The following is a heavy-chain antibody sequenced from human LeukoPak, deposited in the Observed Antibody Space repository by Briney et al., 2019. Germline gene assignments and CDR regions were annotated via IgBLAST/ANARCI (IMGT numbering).Heavy chain of an antibody. CDR3: ARFRLFNWFDP. D-gene: IGHD6-25*01. CDR2: INQDGSEK. V-gene: IGHV3-7*01. Sequence: GGSPRLSCAASRFIFSNYWMSWVRQAPGKGLEWVANINQDGSEKYYMDSVKGRFTISRDNAKNSLYLQMSSLRAEDTAVYYCARFRLFNWFDPWGQGTLVTVSS. CDR1: RFIFSNYW. J-gene: IGHJ5*02.